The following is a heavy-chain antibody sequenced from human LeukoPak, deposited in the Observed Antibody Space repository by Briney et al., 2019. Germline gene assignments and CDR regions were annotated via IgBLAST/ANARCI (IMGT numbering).Heavy chain of an antibody. Sequence: GGSLRLSCAASGFTFSSYAMSWVRQAPGKGLEWVSAISGSGGNTYYADSVKGRFTISRDNAKNSLYLQMNSLRAEDTAVYYCARTTAVIVGATNTYAFDIWGQGTMVTVSS. V-gene: IGHV3-23*01. CDR1: GFTFSSYA. CDR2: ISGSGGNT. J-gene: IGHJ3*02. CDR3: ARTTAVIVGATNTYAFDI. D-gene: IGHD1-26*01.